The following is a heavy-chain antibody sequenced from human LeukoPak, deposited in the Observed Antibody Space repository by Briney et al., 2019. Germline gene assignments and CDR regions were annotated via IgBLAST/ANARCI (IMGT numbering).Heavy chain of an antibody. CDR3: ARGGSYDEYYFDY. CDR1: GFTFSSYW. J-gene: IGHJ4*02. CDR2: IKQDGSEK. D-gene: IGHD1-26*01. Sequence: GGSLRLSCAASGFTFSSYWMSWVRQAPGKGLEWVANIKQDGSEKYYVDSVKGRFTISRDNAKNSLYLQMNSLRAEDTAVYYCARGGSYDEYYFDYWGQGTLVTVSS. V-gene: IGHV3-7*01.